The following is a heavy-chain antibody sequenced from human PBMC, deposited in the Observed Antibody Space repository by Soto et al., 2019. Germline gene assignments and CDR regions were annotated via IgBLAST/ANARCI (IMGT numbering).Heavy chain of an antibody. V-gene: IGHV3-33*01. Sequence: GGSLRLSCAASGFTFSSYGMHWVRQAPGKGLEWVAVIWYDGSNKYYADSVKGRFTISRDNSKNTLYLQMNSLRAEDTAVYYCARFSQSSWYYLDYWGQGTLVTVSS. CDR2: IWYDGSNK. J-gene: IGHJ4*02. CDR1: GFTFSSYG. CDR3: ARFSQSSWYYLDY. D-gene: IGHD6-13*01.